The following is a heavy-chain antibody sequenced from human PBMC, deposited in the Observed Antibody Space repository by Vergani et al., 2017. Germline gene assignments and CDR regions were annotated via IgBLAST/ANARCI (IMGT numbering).Heavy chain of an antibody. CDR2: IHYSENT. D-gene: IGHD3-3*01. CDR3: ARSDAAISLGWSGYYAAAH. V-gene: IGHV4-59*11. J-gene: IGHJ4*02. Sequence: QVQLQESGPGLVKSSETLSLTCSVSFDYIRNLYCNWILQPPGKGLEWLGSIHYSENTNYNPSLKTRVTISVDTSKNQFSLKLSSVTAADTAVYYCARSDAAISLGWSGYYAAAHWGQGTLVTVSS. CDR1: FDYIRNLY.